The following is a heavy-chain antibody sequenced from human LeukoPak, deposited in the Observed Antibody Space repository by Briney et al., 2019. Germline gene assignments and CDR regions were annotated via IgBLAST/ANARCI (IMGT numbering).Heavy chain of an antibody. D-gene: IGHD6-13*01. CDR2: ISYDGSNK. Sequence: GGSLRHSCAASGFTFSSYGMHWVRQAPGKGLEWVAVISYDGSNKYYADSVKGRFTIPRDNSKNTLYLQMNSLRAEDTAVYYCAKDMGFIAAAGSFNGVDPWGQGTLVTVSS. CDR3: AKDMGFIAAAGSFNGVDP. V-gene: IGHV3-30*18. CDR1: GFTFSSYG. J-gene: IGHJ5*02.